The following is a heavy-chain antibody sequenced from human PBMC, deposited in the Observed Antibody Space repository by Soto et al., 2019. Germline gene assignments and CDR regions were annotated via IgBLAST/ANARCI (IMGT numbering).Heavy chain of an antibody. J-gene: IGHJ4*02. CDR2: IWYDGSNK. D-gene: IGHD3-10*01. CDR3: ARGYGSGSLTFDY. CDR1: GFTFSSYG. V-gene: IGHV3-33*01. Sequence: QVQLVESGGGVVQPGRSLRLSCAASGFTFSSYGMHWVRQAPGKGLEWVAVIWYDGSNKYYADSVKGRFTISRDNSKKPLYLQMHSLRAEDTAVYYCARGYGSGSLTFDYWGQGTLVTVSS.